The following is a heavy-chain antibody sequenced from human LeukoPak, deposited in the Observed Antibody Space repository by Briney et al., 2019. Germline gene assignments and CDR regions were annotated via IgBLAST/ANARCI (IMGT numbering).Heavy chain of an antibody. Sequence: SETLSLTCTVSGXSISSYYWSWIRQPPGKGLEWIGYVYYSGSTNYNPSLKSRVTISVDASKNQLSLKLRSVTAADTAVYYCASHLIREEYSSSSIGFDPWGQGTLVTVSS. J-gene: IGHJ5*02. CDR1: GXSISSYY. V-gene: IGHV4-59*08. CDR3: ASHLIREEYSSSSIGFDP. D-gene: IGHD6-6*01. CDR2: VYYSGST.